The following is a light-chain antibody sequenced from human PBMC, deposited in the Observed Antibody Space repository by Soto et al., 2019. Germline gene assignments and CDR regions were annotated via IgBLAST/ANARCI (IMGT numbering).Light chain of an antibody. Sequence: EIVLTQSPATLSLSPGDRATLSCRASQSVSTYLAWYQQKPGQAPRLLMYGASTRAAGIPARFSGSGSGTDFTLTIGSLEPEDFAVYYCQQRSNWPRTFGQGTKVELK. CDR2: GAS. CDR3: QQRSNWPRT. V-gene: IGKV3-11*01. CDR1: QSVSTY. J-gene: IGKJ1*01.